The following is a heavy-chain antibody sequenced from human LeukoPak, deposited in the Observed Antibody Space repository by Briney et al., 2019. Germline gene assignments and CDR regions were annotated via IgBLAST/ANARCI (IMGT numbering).Heavy chain of an antibody. CDR1: DYYISSGYY. Sequence: SETLSLTCEVSDYYISSGYYWGWIRQPPGKGLEWIGGIYHSGSTSYNPSLKSRVTISVDTSNNQFSLKLTSVTAADTAVYYCARSGYSSAWSFDYWGQGTLVTVSS. D-gene: IGHD6-19*01. V-gene: IGHV4-38-2*01. CDR3: ARSGYSSAWSFDY. CDR2: IYHSGST. J-gene: IGHJ4*02.